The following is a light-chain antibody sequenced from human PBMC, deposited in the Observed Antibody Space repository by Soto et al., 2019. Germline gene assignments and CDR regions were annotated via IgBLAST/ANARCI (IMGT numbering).Light chain of an antibody. V-gene: IGKV3-11*01. Sequence: EVVLTQSPATLSLSPGERATLSCRASQSVKSYIAWYQQKDGQSPTLLIYDASARATGVPGRFSGSGSGTDFTLTISSLEPEDFAVYYCQQRGSWPRTFGQGTMVEIK. CDR2: DAS. CDR3: QQRGSWPRT. J-gene: IGKJ1*01. CDR1: QSVKSY.